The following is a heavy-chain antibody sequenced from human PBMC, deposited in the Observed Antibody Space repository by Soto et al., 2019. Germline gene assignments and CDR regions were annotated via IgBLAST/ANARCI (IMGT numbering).Heavy chain of an antibody. CDR1: GFTFSSYS. CDR3: ARDLNLGSFDY. V-gene: IGHV3-48*01. J-gene: IGHJ4*02. CDR2: ISSSSSTI. Sequence: GSLRLSCAASGFTFSSYSMNWVRQAPGKGLEWVSYISSSSSTIYYADSVKGRFTISRDSAKNSLYLQMNSLRAEDTAEYYCARDLNLGSFDYWGQGTLVTVSS.